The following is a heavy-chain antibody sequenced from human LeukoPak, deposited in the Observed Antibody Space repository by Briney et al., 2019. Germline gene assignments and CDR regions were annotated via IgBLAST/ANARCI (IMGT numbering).Heavy chain of an antibody. CDR1: GYTFTGYY. J-gene: IGHJ6*02. CDR2: INPNSGGT. CDR3: ARNPMTSMYYYYGMDV. Sequence: ASVKVSCKASGYTFTGYYMHWVRQAPGQGLEWMGWINPNSGGTNYAQKFQGRVTMTRDTSISTAYMELSRLRSDDTAVYYCARNPMTSMYYYYGMDVWGQGTTVTVSS. V-gene: IGHV1-2*02.